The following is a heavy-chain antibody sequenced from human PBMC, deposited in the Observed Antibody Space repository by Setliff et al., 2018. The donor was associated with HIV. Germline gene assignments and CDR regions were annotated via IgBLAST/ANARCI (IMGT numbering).Heavy chain of an antibody. CDR1: GFTFSNYW. Sequence: PGGSLRLSCAASGFTFSNYWMHWVRRAPGKGLMWVSRIHTDGTTTMYAGSVKGRFTISRDSAKSTLYLQMNSLRAEDTALYYCAKDWDPSVLPEGSFDYWGQGTLVTVSS. CDR3: AKDWDPSVLPEGSFDY. CDR2: IHTDGTTT. V-gene: IGHV3-74*03. J-gene: IGHJ4*02. D-gene: IGHD1-26*01.